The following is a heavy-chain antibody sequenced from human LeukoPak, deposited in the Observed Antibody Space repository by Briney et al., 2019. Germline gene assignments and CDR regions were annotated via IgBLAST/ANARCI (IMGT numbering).Heavy chain of an antibody. CDR2: INPSGGST. V-gene: IGHV1-46*01. D-gene: IGHD5-18*01. CDR3: ARVVVDTAMENVDAFDI. Sequence: ASVKVSCKASGYTFTSYYMHWVRQAPGQGLEWMGIINPSGGSTSYAQKFQGRVTMTRDTSTSTVYMELSSLRSEDTAVYYCARVVVDTAMENVDAFDIWGQGTMVTVSS. J-gene: IGHJ3*02. CDR1: GYTFTSYY.